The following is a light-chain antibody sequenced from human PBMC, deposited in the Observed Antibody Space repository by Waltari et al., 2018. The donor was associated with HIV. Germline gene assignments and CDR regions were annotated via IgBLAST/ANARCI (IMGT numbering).Light chain of an antibody. Sequence: EIVLTQTPGTLSLSPGKRATLSCRASRNVSRSDLAGYLAWYQQKPGQAPRLLIYAASSRATGIPDRFSGSGSGTDFTLTISRLEPEDFAVYYCQQYGSSPFTFGPGTKVDIK. J-gene: IGKJ3*01. V-gene: IGKV3-20*01. CDR1: RNVSRSDLAGY. CDR2: AAS. CDR3: QQYGSSPFT.